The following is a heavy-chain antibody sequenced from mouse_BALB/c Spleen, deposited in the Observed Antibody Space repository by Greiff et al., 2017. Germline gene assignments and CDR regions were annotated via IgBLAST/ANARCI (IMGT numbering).Heavy chain of an antibody. CDR3: ARDSSGYYFEY. Sequence: EVHLVESGGGLVKPGGSLKLSCAASGFTFSSYAMSWVRQSPEKRLEWVAEISSGGSYTYYPDTVTGRFTISRDNAKNTLYLEMSSLRSEDTAMYYCARDSSGYYFEYWGQGTTLTVSS. D-gene: IGHD3-1*01. CDR1: GFTFSSYA. J-gene: IGHJ2*01. CDR2: ISSGGSYT. V-gene: IGHV5-9-4*01.